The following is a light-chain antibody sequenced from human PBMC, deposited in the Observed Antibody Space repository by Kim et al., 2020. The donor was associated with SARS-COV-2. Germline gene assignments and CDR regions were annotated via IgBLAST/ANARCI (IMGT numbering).Light chain of an antibody. CDR2: SNA. CDR3: QVWDGATDHWV. CDR1: NIGTKG. Sequence: SYELTQPPSVSVAPGETARMTCVGNNIGTKGVHCYQQKPGQPPFLVIYSNADRPSEIPARFSGSTSGNTATLIVSGVEAGDEADYYCQVWDGATDHWVFG. V-gene: IGLV3-21*04. J-gene: IGLJ3*02.